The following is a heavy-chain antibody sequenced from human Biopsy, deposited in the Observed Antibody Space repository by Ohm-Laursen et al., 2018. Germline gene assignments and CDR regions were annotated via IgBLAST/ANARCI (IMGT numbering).Heavy chain of an antibody. D-gene: IGHD3-10*01. CDR1: GFTFNGDN. CDR3: ARSRGSSGIATIYYYGMDV. Sequence: GFLRLSCAASGFTFNGDNANWVRQAPGKGLEWVSYISRDSSHIYYVDSVKGRFTISRDNAKNSLYLQMNSLRAEDTAVYYCARSRGSSGIATIYYYGMDVWGQGTTVTVSS. V-gene: IGHV3-21*01. CDR2: ISRDSSHI. J-gene: IGHJ6*02.